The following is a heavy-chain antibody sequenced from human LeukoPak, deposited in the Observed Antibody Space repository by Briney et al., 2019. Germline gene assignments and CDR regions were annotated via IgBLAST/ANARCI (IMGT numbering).Heavy chain of an antibody. CDR1: GFTFSSYS. J-gene: IGHJ4*02. CDR3: ARFPHYYDSSGYSF. Sequence: GGSLRLSCAASGFTFSSYSMNWVRQAPGKGLEGVSYISSSSSTIYYADSVKGRFTISRDNAKNSLYLQMNSLRDEDTAVYYCARFPHYYDSSGYSFWGQGTLVTVSS. CDR2: ISSSSSTI. D-gene: IGHD3-22*01. V-gene: IGHV3-48*02.